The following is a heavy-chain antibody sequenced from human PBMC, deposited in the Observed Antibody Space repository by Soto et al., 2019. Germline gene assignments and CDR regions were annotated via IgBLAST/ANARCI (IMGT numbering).Heavy chain of an antibody. Sequence: GESLKISCKGSGYSFTSYWIGWVRQMPGKGLEWMGIIYPGDSDTRYSPSFQDQVTISADKSISTAYLQWSSLKASDTAMYYCARSSNNDILTGYPTYWYFDLWGRGTLVTVSS. CDR3: ARSSNNDILTGYPTYWYFDL. CDR1: GYSFTSYW. V-gene: IGHV5-51*01. CDR2: IYPGDSDT. D-gene: IGHD3-9*01. J-gene: IGHJ2*01.